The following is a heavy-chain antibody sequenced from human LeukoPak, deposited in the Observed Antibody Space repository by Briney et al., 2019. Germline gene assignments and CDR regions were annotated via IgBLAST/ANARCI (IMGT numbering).Heavy chain of an antibody. J-gene: IGHJ5*02. CDR2: INHSGST. CDR1: GGSFSGYY. Sequence: SKTLSLTCAVYGGSFSGYYWSWIRQPPGKGLEWIGEINHSGSTNYNPSLKSRVTISVDTSKNQFSLKLSSVTAADTAVYYCARHRCSGGSCYPMNWFDPWGQGTLVTVSS. D-gene: IGHD2-15*01. CDR3: ARHRCSGGSCYPMNWFDP. V-gene: IGHV4-34*01.